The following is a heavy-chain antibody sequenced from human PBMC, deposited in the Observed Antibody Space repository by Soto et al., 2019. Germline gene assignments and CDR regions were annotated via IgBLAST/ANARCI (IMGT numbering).Heavy chain of an antibody. CDR3: ARIGVGSRR. D-gene: IGHD1-26*01. V-gene: IGHV1-69*18. CDR1: GDTFSHYV. Sequence: VQMVQSGAEVKEPGSSVKVSCTNSGDTFSHYVMSWVRQAPGQGLEWMGSLAPISGSPNYAERFVGRLTISADAGTSTMYMELRSLKYDDTAVYYCARIGVGSRRWGQGTMVTVSS. J-gene: IGHJ3*01. CDR2: LAPISGSP.